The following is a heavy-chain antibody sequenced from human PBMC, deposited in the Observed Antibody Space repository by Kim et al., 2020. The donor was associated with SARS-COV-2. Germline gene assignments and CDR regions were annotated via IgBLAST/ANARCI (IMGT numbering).Heavy chain of an antibody. Sequence: GGSLRLSCVASGFTFSSFAMNWVRQAPGKGLEWVSGITGSGGNTYYADSVKGRLTISRDNSKNTLYLQMNGLRAEDTAVYYCATRSRLSMFRGVGGYNYGMDVWGQGTTVTVS. J-gene: IGHJ6*02. CDR1: GFTFSSFA. V-gene: IGHV3-23*01. CDR3: ATRSRLSMFRGVGGYNYGMDV. D-gene: IGHD3-10*01. CDR2: ITGSGGNT.